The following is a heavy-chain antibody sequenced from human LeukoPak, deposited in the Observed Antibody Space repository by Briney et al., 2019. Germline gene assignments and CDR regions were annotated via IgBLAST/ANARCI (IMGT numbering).Heavy chain of an antibody. J-gene: IGHJ4*02. Sequence: GGSLRLSCAASGFTFSTYAMGWVRQAPGKGLEWVSSISGSGGSTDYADSVKGRFTISRDNSKNTLYLQMNSVRAEDTAVYYCAKNHQWGQQLVYFDYWGQGSLVTVSS. CDR3: AKNHQWGQQLVYFDY. V-gene: IGHV3-23*01. CDR1: GFTFSTYA. CDR2: ISGSGGST. D-gene: IGHD6-13*01.